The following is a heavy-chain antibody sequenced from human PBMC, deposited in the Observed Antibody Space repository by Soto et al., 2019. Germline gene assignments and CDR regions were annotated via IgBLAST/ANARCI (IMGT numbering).Heavy chain of an antibody. V-gene: IGHV4-31*03. CDR1: GGSISSGGYY. CDR3: ARVDYYASSGSRRFDP. D-gene: IGHD3-22*01. J-gene: IGHJ5*02. Sequence: SETLSLTCTVSGGSISSGGYYWSWIRQHPGKGLAWIGYIYYSGSTYYNPSLKSRVTISVDTSKNQFSLKLSSVTAADTAVYYCARVDYYASSGSRRFDPWGQGTLVTVSS. CDR2: IYYSGST.